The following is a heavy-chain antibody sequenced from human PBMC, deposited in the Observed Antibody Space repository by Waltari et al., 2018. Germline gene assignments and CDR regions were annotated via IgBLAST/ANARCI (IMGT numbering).Heavy chain of an antibody. CDR3: ARDGINFAPGALDS. V-gene: IGHV3-53*01. J-gene: IGHJ4*02. Sequence: EVQLVQSGGGLFQPGGSLRLSCEASGFPVTSTDINWVRQAPGKGLEGVSIIYISGNTYYTDSVKGRFTISRDSSKNTVYLLMSSLRAEDTATYYCARDGINFAPGALDSWGQGSLVTVSS. CDR1: GFPVTSTD. CDR2: IYISGNT. D-gene: IGHD1-20*01.